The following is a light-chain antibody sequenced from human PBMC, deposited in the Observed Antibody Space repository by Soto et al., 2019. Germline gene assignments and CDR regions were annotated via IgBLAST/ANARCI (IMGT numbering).Light chain of an antibody. CDR2: DVS. CDR3: NSYTSRSTYV. V-gene: IGLV2-14*01. CDR1: SSDVGGYNY. J-gene: IGLJ1*01. Sequence: QSALTQPASVSGSPGQSITISCTGTSSDVGGYNYVYWYQQHPGQAPKLMIYDVSNRPSGVSNRFSGSKSGNTASLTISGLQAEDEVDYYCNSYTSRSTYVFGPGTKLTVL.